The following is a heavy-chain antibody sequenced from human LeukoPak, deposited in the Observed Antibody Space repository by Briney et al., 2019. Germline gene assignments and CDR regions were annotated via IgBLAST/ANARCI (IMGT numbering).Heavy chain of an antibody. CDR2: ISGSGGST. D-gene: IGHD3-9*01. CDR3: AKGDFNILTGYSYYYYMDV. Sequence: GGSLRLSCAASGFTFSSYGMSWVRQAPGKGLEWVSAISGSGGSTYYADYADSVKGRFTISRDNSKNTLYLQMNSLRAEDTAVYYCAKGDFNILTGYSYYYYMDVWGKGTTVTISS. V-gene: IGHV3-23*01. CDR1: GFTFSSYG. J-gene: IGHJ6*03.